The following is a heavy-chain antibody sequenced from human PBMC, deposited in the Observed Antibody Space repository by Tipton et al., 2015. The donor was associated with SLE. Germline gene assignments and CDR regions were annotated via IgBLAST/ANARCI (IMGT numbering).Heavy chain of an antibody. Sequence: TLSLTCTVSGGSISSGSYYWSWIRQPAGKGLEWIGYIYTSGSTNYNPSLKSRVTISVDTSKNQFSLKLSSVTAADTAVYYCARDLGSSGSFDYWGQGTLVTASS. V-gene: IGHV4-61*09. D-gene: IGHD6-13*01. CDR1: GGSISSGSYY. CDR3: ARDLGSSGSFDY. CDR2: IYTSGST. J-gene: IGHJ4*02.